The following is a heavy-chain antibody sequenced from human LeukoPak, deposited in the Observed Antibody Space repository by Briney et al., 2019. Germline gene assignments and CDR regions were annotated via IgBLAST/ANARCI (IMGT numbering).Heavy chain of an antibody. CDR3: ARIRTTVTTSFDY. CDR2: ISSSSSYI. Sequence: GGSLRPSCAASGFTLSSYSMNWVRQAPGKGLEWVSSISSSSSYIYYADSVKGRFTFSRDNAKNSLYLQMNSLRAEDTAVYYCARIRTTVTTSFDYWGQGTLVTVSS. D-gene: IGHD4-17*01. V-gene: IGHV3-21*01. CDR1: GFTLSSYS. J-gene: IGHJ4*02.